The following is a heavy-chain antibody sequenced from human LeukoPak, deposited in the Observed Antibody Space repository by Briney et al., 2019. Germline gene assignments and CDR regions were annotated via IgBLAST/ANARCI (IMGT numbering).Heavy chain of an antibody. CDR2: IKQDGSEK. Sequence: GGSLRLSCAASGFTFSNYAMTWVRQAPGKGLEWVANIKQDGSEKYYVDSVEGRFTISRDNAKNSLYLQMNSLRAEDTAVYYCAQRGIYYVFDYWGQGTLVTVSS. J-gene: IGHJ4*02. D-gene: IGHD3-16*01. CDR3: AQRGIYYVFDY. V-gene: IGHV3-7*03. CDR1: GFTFSNYA.